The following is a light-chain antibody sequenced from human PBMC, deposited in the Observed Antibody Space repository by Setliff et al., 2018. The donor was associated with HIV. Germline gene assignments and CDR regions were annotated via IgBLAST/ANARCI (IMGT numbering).Light chain of an antibody. CDR1: SSDIGGYNY. J-gene: IGLJ1*01. CDR2: EVS. Sequence: QSVLAQPASVSGSPGQSITISCTGTSSDIGGYNYVSWYRQHPGKAPKLVISEVSNQPSGLSNRFSGSKSGDTASLTISGLQTEDEADYYCSSYTATSTLYVFGTGTKVTVL. V-gene: IGLV2-14*01. CDR3: SSYTATSTLYV.